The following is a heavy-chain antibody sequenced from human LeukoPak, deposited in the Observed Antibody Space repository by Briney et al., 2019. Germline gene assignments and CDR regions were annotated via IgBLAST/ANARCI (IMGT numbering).Heavy chain of an antibody. D-gene: IGHD6-13*01. V-gene: IGHV1-69*13. J-gene: IGHJ1*01. Sequence: SVKVSCKATGGTFSSYAISWVRQAPGQGLEWMGGIIPIFGTANYAQKFQGRVTITADESTSTAYMELSSLRSEDTAVYYCARGTIAAAGAEYFQHWGQGTLVTVSS. CDR3: ARGTIAAAGAEYFQH. CDR1: GGTFSSYA. CDR2: IIPIFGTA.